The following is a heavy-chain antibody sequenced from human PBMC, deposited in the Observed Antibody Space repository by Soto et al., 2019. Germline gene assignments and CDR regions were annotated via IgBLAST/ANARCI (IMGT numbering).Heavy chain of an antibody. J-gene: IGHJ4*02. CDR2: INLDGSDK. D-gene: IGHD1-26*01. V-gene: IGHV3-7*01. Sequence: GGSLRLSCAASGFIFSNSWMTWVRRAPGKGLEWVAIINLDGSDKYYAESVKGRFTISRDNAKNSLYLQLDTLRAEDTAVYLCASGGWLDYWGQGTLVTVS. CDR1: GFIFSNSW. CDR3: ASGGWLDY.